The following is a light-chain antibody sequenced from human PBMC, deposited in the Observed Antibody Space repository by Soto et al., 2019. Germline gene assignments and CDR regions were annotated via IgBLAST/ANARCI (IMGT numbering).Light chain of an antibody. Sequence: QSALTQPPSASGSPGQSVTISCTGTSSDVGGYNYVSWYQQHPGKAPKLMIYEVSKRPSGVPDRFSGSKSGNTASLTVSGLQAEDEADYYCSSYAGSKNPFVFGTGTKVTVL. J-gene: IGLJ1*01. CDR2: EVS. V-gene: IGLV2-8*01. CDR3: SSYAGSKNPFV. CDR1: SSDVGGYNY.